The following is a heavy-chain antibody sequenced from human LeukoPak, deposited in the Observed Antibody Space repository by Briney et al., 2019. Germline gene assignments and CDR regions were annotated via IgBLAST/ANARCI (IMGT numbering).Heavy chain of an antibody. Sequence: SETLSLTCTVSGYSISSGYYWGWIRQPPGKGLEWIGEINHSGSTNYNPSLKSRVTISLDTSKSQFSLKLNSVTAADTAVYYCARGCCQRTLDILTMVRGVSRGGRPFDIWGQGTMVTVSS. CDR3: ARGCCQRTLDILTMVRGVSRGGRPFDI. CDR1: GYSISSGYY. CDR2: INHSGST. V-gene: IGHV4-38-2*02. D-gene: IGHD3-10*01. J-gene: IGHJ3*02.